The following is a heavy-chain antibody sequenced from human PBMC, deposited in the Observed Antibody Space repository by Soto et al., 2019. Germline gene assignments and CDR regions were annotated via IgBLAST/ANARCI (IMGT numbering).Heavy chain of an antibody. CDR2: ISYDGSNK. Sequence: GVSLRLSCAASGFTFSSYAMHWVRQAPGKGLEWVAVISYDGSNKYYADSVKGRFTISRDNSKNTLYLQMNSLRAEDTAVYYCAREAGYCSSTSCPYYFDYWGQGTLVTVSS. CDR3: AREAGYCSSTSCPYYFDY. J-gene: IGHJ4*02. CDR1: GFTFSSYA. V-gene: IGHV3-30-3*01. D-gene: IGHD2-2*01.